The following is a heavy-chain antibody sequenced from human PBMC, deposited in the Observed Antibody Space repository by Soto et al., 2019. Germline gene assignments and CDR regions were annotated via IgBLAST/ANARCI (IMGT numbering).Heavy chain of an antibody. J-gene: IGHJ5*02. CDR1: GFTFDDYA. V-gene: IGHV3-9*01. CDR3: TTDRGITETVIFTS. D-gene: IGHD3-16*01. CDR2: ISWNSGRI. Sequence: PGGSLRLSCAASGFTFDDYAMHWVRQAPGKGLEWVSGISWNSGRIGYADSVKGRFTISRDDSKNTLSLQMDSLKTEDTALYYCTTDRGITETVIFTSWGLGTLVTVSS.